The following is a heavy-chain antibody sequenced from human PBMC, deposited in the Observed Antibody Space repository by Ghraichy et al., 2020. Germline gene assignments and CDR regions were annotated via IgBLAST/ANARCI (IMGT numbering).Heavy chain of an antibody. Sequence: GESLNISCAASGFTFSSYAMSWVRQAPGKGLEWVSAISGSGGSTYYADSVKGRFTISRDNSKNTLYLQMNSLRAEDTAVYYCAKGRIEGGVRRYYDILTGYQKWGFGFDYWGQGTLVTVSS. J-gene: IGHJ4*02. CDR3: AKGRIEGGVRRYYDILTGYQKWGFGFDY. V-gene: IGHV3-23*01. D-gene: IGHD3-9*01. CDR1: GFTFSSYA. CDR2: ISGSGGST.